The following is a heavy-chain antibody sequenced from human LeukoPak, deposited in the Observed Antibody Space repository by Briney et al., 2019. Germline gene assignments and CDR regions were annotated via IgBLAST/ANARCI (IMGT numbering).Heavy chain of an antibody. Sequence: PSETLSLTCTVSGGSISSYYWSWIRQPPGKGLEWIGYIYYSGSTNYNPSLKSRVTISVDTSKNQFSLKLSSVTAADTAVYYCARHDRATYPDYWGQGTLVTVSS. CDR2: IYYSGST. J-gene: IGHJ4*02. CDR3: ARHDRATYPDY. D-gene: IGHD3-22*01. CDR1: GGSISSYY. V-gene: IGHV4-59*08.